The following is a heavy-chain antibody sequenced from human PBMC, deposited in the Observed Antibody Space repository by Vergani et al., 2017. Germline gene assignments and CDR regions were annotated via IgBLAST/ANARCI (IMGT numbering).Heavy chain of an antibody. CDR1: GYSITNYW. J-gene: IGHJ5*02. D-gene: IGHD3-3*01. CDR2: IYAGDSDV. V-gene: IGHV5-51*03. Sequence: EVQLVQSGAEVKKPGASLKISCQGSGYSITNYWIAWVRQRPGKGLEWMGIIYAGDSDVRYSPSFQGQVTMSVDKSLSTAYLQWSSLKASDTATYYCAKTHDFSSLYSSYNWFDPWGQGTQVTGSS. CDR3: AKTHDFSSLYSSYNWFDP.